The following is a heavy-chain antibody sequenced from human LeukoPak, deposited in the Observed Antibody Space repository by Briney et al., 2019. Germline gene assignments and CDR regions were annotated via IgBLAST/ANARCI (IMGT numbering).Heavy chain of an antibody. V-gene: IGHV1-18*01. CDR3: ARAACSWSCFDY. Sequence: SVKVSCKASGYTFTSYGISWVRQAPGQRVXWMGWILTGNGNTKYSQKFQDRVTITRDTSASTVYMELSSLRSEDTAVYYCARAACSWSCFDYWGQGILVTVSS. D-gene: IGHD2-15*01. CDR1: GYTFTSYG. CDR2: ILTGNGNT. J-gene: IGHJ4*02.